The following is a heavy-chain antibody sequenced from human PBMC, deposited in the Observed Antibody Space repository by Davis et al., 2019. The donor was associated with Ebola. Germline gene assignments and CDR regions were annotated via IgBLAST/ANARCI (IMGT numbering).Heavy chain of an antibody. Sequence: SETLSLTCTVSGGSISSSSYYWGWIRQPPGKGLEWIGYIYYSGSTNYNPSLKSQVTISVDTSKNQFSLKLSSVTAADTAVYYCARDASYDSSGYFDYWGQGTLVTVSS. CDR2: IYYSGST. CDR3: ARDASYDSSGYFDY. D-gene: IGHD3-22*01. J-gene: IGHJ4*02. CDR1: GGSISSSSYY. V-gene: IGHV4-61*01.